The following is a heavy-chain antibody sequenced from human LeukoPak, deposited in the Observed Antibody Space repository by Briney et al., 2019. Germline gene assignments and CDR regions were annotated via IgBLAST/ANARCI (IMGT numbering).Heavy chain of an antibody. CDR1: GGSISDNY. D-gene: IGHD2-21*01. V-gene: IGHV4-59*08. CDR3: ARHPSVYCGGDCYDY. CDR2: IYYTGST. J-gene: IGHJ4*02. Sequence: PSETLSLTCTVSGGSISDNYWSWIRQPPGKGLEWVGYIYYTGSTSYNPSLKSRVSISVDTSKNHFSLKLSSVTAADTAVYYCARHPSVYCGGDCYDYWGQGTLVTVSS.